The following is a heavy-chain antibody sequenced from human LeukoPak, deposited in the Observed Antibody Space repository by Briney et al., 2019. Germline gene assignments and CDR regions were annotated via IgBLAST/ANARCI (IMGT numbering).Heavy chain of an antibody. CDR1: GFTFSSYW. J-gene: IGHJ4*02. V-gene: IGHV3-7*01. CDR2: IKQDGSEK. D-gene: IGHD3-10*01. Sequence: GGSLRLSCAASGFTFSSYWMSWVRQAPGKGLEWVANIKQDGSEKYYVDSVKGRFTISRDNAKNSLYLQMNSLRAEDTAVYYCARLTYYYGSGTYYNPVFDYWGQGTLVTVSS. CDR3: ARLTYYYGSGTYYNPVFDY.